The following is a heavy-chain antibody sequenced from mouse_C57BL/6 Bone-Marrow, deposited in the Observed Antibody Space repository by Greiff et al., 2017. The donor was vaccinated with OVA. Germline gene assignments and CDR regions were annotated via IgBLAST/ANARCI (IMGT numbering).Heavy chain of an antibody. D-gene: IGHD1-1*01. CDR3: AVTVVAEDYAMDY. J-gene: IGHJ4*01. Sequence: VQLVESGAELARPGASVKLSCKASGYTFTSYGISWVKQRTGQGLEWIGEIYPRSGNTYYNEKFKGKATLTADKSSSTAYMELRSLTSEDSAVYFCAVTVVAEDYAMDYWGQGTSVTVSS. V-gene: IGHV1-81*01. CDR2: IYPRSGNT. CDR1: GYTFTSYG.